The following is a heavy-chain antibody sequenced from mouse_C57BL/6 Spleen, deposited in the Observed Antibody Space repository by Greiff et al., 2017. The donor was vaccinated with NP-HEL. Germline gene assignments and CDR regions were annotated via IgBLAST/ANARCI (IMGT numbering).Heavy chain of an antibody. V-gene: IGHV1-52*01. D-gene: IGHD1-1*02. CDR1: GYTFTSYW. CDR3: ARSRTVVRYFDV. CDR2: IDPSASET. Sequence: QVQLQQPGAELVRPGSSVKLSCKASGYTFTSYWMHWVKQRPIQGLDWIGNIDPSASETHYNQKFKDKATVTVDKSSSTAYMQLSILTSVYSAVYYCARSRTVVRYFDVWGTGTTVTVSS. J-gene: IGHJ1*03.